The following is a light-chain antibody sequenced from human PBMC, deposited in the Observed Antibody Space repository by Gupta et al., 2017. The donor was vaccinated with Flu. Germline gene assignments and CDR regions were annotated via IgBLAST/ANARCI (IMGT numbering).Light chain of an antibody. V-gene: IGKV3-15*01. J-gene: IGKJ2*03. Sequence: ELVMTHSPATLSVSPGERATLSCTASQGVSSNLAWYQQKPGQAPMLLIYGASTSATGITARFSGSGSGTEFTLTISSLQSEDYAVYYCQQYNNWPPGSFGQGTKLEIK. CDR3: QQYNNWPPGS. CDR1: QGVSSN. CDR2: GAS.